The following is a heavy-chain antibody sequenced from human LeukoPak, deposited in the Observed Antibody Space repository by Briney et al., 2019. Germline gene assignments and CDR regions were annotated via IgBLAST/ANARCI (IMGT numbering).Heavy chain of an antibody. CDR1: GFTFNRYW. CDR2: ISPDGNSA. Sequence: PGGSLRLSCAASGFTFNRYWMHWVRQAPGKGLVWVSRISPDGNSATYADSVKGRFTISRDNAKNTLYLQMNSLRAEDTAVYYCARVVPRGDSSGYNYFDYWGQGTLVTVSS. D-gene: IGHD3-22*01. J-gene: IGHJ4*02. CDR3: ARVVPRGDSSGYNYFDY. V-gene: IGHV3-74*03.